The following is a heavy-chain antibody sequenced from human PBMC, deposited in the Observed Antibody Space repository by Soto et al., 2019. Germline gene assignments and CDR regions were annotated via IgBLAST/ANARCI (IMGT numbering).Heavy chain of an antibody. CDR2: LDQDGSER. J-gene: IGHJ4*02. V-gene: IGHV3-7*01. Sequence: EVQLVESGGGLVQPGGSLRLSCAASGFTFSTCWMTWVRRPPGKGLEWVANLDQDGSERYYVDSVRGRFTISRDNAKNSLYLQMNSLRAEHTAVYYCVCGGNFFVYWGQGTLVTVSP. CDR1: GFTFSTCW. D-gene: IGHD3-16*01. CDR3: VCGGNFFVY.